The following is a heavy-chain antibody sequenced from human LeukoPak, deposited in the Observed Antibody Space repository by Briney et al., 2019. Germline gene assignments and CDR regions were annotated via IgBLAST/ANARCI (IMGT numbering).Heavy chain of an antibody. CDR1: GFAFGIYG. D-gene: IGHD1-14*01. V-gene: IGHV3-33*01. CDR3: VRDRNNNYFDY. CDR2: IWSDGTKE. Sequence: GGSLKLSWAASGFAFGIYGMRWVRQAPGKGLEWVAFIWSDGTKEFYADSVKGRFTISRDNSNNTVYLHMNSLKAEDTALYYCVRDRNNNYFDYWGQGTLLTVSS. J-gene: IGHJ4*02.